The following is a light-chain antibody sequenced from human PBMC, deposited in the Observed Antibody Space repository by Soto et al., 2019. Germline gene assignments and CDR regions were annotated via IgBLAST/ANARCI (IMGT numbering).Light chain of an antibody. CDR3: LLSYSNGGVV. CDR1: TGAVTGGHY. J-gene: IGLJ3*02. Sequence: QAVVTQEPSLTVSPGGTVTLTCGSSTGAVTGGHYPYWFQQKPGLAPRTLIYDTNNKHSWTPPRFSGSLLGGKAALTLSGAQPEDEAVYYCLLSYSNGGVVFGGGTQVTVL. CDR2: DTN. V-gene: IGLV7-46*01.